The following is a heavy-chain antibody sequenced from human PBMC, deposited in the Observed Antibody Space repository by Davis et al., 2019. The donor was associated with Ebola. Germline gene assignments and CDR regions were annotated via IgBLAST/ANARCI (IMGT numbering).Heavy chain of an antibody. J-gene: IGHJ4*02. D-gene: IGHD6-6*01. CDR1: GGSISTYY. CDR2: IYSSGTT. Sequence: GSLRLSCTVSGGSISTYYWSWIRQPAEKEPEWIGRIYSSGTTNYNPSLKSRITMSVDTSKNQFSLKLSSVTAADTAVYYCARGRGYSSSQTTFDYWGQGTLVTVSS. V-gene: IGHV4-4*07. CDR3: ARGRGYSSSQTTFDY.